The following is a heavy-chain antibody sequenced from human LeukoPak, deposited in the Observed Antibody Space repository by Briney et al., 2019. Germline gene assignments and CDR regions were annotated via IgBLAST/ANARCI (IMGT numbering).Heavy chain of an antibody. V-gene: IGHV3-66*01. CDR2: IYSGGST. Sequence: PGGSLRLSCAASGFTVSSNYMSWVRQAPGKGLEWVSVIYSGGSTYYADSVKGRFTISRDNSKNTLYLQMNSLRAEDTAVYCCARGGSFSAYYFDYWGQGTLVTVSS. J-gene: IGHJ4*02. CDR1: GFTVSSNY. CDR3: ARGGSFSAYYFDY. D-gene: IGHD2-15*01.